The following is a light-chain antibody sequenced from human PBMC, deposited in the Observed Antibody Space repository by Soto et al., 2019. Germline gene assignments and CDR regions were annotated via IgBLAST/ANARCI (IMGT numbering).Light chain of an antibody. CDR1: SSNIGAGYD. CDR3: QSYDSSLSAVV. CDR2: GNS. V-gene: IGLV1-40*01. J-gene: IGLJ2*01. Sequence: QSVLTQPPSVSGAPGQRVTICCTGSSSNIGAGYDVHWYQQLPGTAPKLLIYGNSNRPSGVPDRFSGSKSGTSASLAITGLQAADEADYYCQSYDSSLSAVVFGGGTKLTVL.